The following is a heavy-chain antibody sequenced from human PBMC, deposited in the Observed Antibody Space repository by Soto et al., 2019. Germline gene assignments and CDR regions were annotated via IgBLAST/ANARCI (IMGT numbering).Heavy chain of an antibody. CDR3: VRYHFSGKRWSKFDY. CDR1: GVVLGSDAYY. D-gene: IGHD3-3*02. CDR2: IYHTGST. V-gene: IGHV4-31*03. Sequence: SETLSLTCTVSGVVLGSDAYYWSWIRQHPGKGLEWIGNIYHTGSTYYNPSLKSRVVISLDTSQNQFFLRLSSVTAADTAVYFCVRYHFSGKRWSKFDYWGRGSLFTVSS. J-gene: IGHJ4*02.